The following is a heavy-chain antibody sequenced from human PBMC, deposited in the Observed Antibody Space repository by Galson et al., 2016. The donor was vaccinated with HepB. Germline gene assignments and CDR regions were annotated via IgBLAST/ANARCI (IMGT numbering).Heavy chain of an antibody. J-gene: IGHJ4*02. CDR3: AREVTYCFELDY. D-gene: IGHD2-21*02. V-gene: IGHV3-30-3*01. CDR1: GFIFSNYA. CDR2: ISNDATQT. Sequence: SLRLSCATSGFIFSNYAVNWVRQAPGEGLEWVAVISNDATQTYYGKSMKGRFTISRDNSKNTVYLQMNSLRDEDTGVYYCAREVTYCFELDYWGQGTLVTVTS.